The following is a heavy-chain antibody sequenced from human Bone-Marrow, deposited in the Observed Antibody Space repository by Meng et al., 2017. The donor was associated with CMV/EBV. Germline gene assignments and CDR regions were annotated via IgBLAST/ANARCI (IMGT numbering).Heavy chain of an antibody. D-gene: IGHD6-13*01. V-gene: IGHV3-30*03. Sequence: GGSLRLSCAASGFTFSSYSMNWVRQAPGKGLEWVAVISYDGSNKYYADSVKGRFTISRDNSKNTLYLQMNSLRAEDTAVYYCARDYQQQLTHYYYYGMDVWGQGTTVTVSS. CDR1: GFTFSSYS. J-gene: IGHJ6*02. CDR2: ISYDGSNK. CDR3: ARDYQQQLTHYYYYGMDV.